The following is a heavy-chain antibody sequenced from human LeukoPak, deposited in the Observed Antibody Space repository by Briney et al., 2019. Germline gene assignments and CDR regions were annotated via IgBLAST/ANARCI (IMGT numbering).Heavy chain of an antibody. CDR2: MNPNSGNT. CDR1: GCTFTSYD. Sequence: ASVKVSCKASGCTFTSYDINWVRQATGQGLEWMGWMNPNSGNTGYAQKFQGRVTMTRNTSISTAYMELSSLRSEDTAVYYCARGQNLWFGELLALMWGQGTLVTVSS. CDR3: ARGQNLWFGELLALM. V-gene: IGHV1-8*01. J-gene: IGHJ4*02. D-gene: IGHD3-10*01.